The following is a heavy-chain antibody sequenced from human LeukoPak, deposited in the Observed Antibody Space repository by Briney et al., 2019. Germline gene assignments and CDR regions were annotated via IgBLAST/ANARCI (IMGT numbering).Heavy chain of an antibody. CDR2: IKGSGSEK. J-gene: IGHJ4*02. D-gene: IGHD2-15*01. CDR1: GFTFSDYW. CDR3: ARGWGEKGRCRGGTCNNPEFDY. Sequence: PGESLRLSCVVSGFTFSDYWMNWVRQAPGKGLEWVANIKGSGSEKYYLDSVKGRFTISRDNSWNTLYLQMNSLTVEDTAVYYCARGWGEKGRCRGGTCNNPEFDYWGQGALVIVSS. V-gene: IGHV3-7*01.